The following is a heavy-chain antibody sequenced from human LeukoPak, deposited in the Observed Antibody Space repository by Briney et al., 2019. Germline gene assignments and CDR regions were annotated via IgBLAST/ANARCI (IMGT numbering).Heavy chain of an antibody. Sequence: SGPTLAKPTQPLTLTCTFSGFSLSTSGVGVGWIRQPPGKALEWHALIYWNDDKRYSPSLKSRLTITKDTSKNQVVLTMTNMDPVDTATYYCAHRRGQLLPTVTDFDYWGQGTLVTVSS. D-gene: IGHD2-2*01. CDR1: GFSLSTSGVG. J-gene: IGHJ4*02. CDR2: IYWNDDK. CDR3: AHRRGQLLPTVTDFDY. V-gene: IGHV2-5*01.